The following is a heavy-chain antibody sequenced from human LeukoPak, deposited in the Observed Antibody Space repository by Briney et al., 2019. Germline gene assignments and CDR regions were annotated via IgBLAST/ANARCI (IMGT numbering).Heavy chain of an antibody. J-gene: IGHJ4*02. CDR3: ARGGSRAQAIDY. CDR2: IYYSGTT. Sequence: PSETLSLTCTVSGGSISSSSYFWGWIRQPPGKGLEWIGSIYYSGTTYYNPSLKSRVTISVDTSKKQFSLKLTSVTAADTAVYYCARGGSRAQAIDYWGQGTLVTVSS. D-gene: IGHD1-26*01. CDR1: GGSISSSSYF. V-gene: IGHV4-39*01.